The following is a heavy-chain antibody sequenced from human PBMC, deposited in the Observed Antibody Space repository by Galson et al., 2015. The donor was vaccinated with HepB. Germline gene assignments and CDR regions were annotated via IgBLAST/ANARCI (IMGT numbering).Heavy chain of an antibody. V-gene: IGHV3-53*01. CDR2: IYSGGST. D-gene: IGHD2-2*02. CDR1: GFTVSSNY. Sequence: SLRLSCAASGFTVSSNYMSWVRRAPGKGLEWVSVIYSGGSTYYADSVKGRFTISRDNSKNKLYSQINSLRAEDTAVYYCARVSYCSITSRYKDYYYMDVWGKGTTVTVSS. J-gene: IGHJ6*03. CDR3: ARVSYCSITSRYKDYYYMDV.